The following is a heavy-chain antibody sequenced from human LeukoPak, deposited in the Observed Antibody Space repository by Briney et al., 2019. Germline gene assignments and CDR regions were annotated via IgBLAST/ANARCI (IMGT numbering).Heavy chain of an antibody. Sequence: SETLSLTCTVSGGSISSSSYYWGWIRQPPGKGLEWIGSIYYSGSTYYNPSLKSRVTISVDTSKNQFSLKLSSVTAADTAVYYCARTMYSSSCLDYWGQGTLVTVSS. J-gene: IGHJ4*02. CDR2: IYYSGST. D-gene: IGHD6-13*01. V-gene: IGHV4-39*07. CDR3: ARTMYSSSCLDY. CDR1: GGSISSSSYY.